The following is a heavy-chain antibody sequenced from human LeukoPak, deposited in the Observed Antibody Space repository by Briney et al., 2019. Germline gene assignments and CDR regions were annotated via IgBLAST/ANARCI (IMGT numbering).Heavy chain of an antibody. V-gene: IGHV4-30-2*01. D-gene: IGHD4-11*01. CDR1: GGSISSGGYY. J-gene: IGHJ6*03. Sequence: PSQTLSLTCTVSGGSISSGGYYWSWIRQPPGKGLEWIGYIYHSGSTYYNPSLKSRVTISVDRSKNQFSLKLSSVTAADTAVYYCARVGLDYSKGYYYMDVWGKGTTVTVSS. CDR3: ARVGLDYSKGYYYMDV. CDR2: IYHSGST.